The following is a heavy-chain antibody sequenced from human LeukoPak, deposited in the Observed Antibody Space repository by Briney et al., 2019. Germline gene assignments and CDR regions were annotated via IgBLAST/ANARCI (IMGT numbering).Heavy chain of an antibody. V-gene: IGHV4-59*04. CDR1: GGSISSYY. J-gene: IGHJ3*02. Sequence: PSETLSLTCTVLGGSISSYYWIWIRQPPAQGLEWFGSFNPSGNTYYKRSFKSRVTKSVDTARNQFCLRLSSVTATDTAMYYCARQVATKGEWAFDIWDQGTMVAAS. D-gene: IGHD5-12*01. CDR3: ARQVATKGEWAFDI. CDR2: FNPSGNT.